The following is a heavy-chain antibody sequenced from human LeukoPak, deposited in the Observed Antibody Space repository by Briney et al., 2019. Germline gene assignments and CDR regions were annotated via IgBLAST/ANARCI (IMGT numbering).Heavy chain of an antibody. J-gene: IGHJ4*02. CDR1: GDSVSCNIAA. CDR3: ARDLSAGADY. D-gene: IGHD6-13*01. CDR2: TYYRSRWTF. V-gene: IGHV6-1*01. Sequence: SQTLSLTCAISGDSVSCNIAAWNWFRQSPSRGLEWLGRTYYRSRWTFEYAVSVRGRITFNSDTSKNQVSLHLTSVTPDDTALYYCARDLSAGADYWGQGILVTVFS.